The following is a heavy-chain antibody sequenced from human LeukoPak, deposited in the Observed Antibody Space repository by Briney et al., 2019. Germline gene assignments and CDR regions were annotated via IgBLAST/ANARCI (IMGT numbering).Heavy chain of an antibody. J-gene: IGHJ6*02. CDR1: GGSFSGYY. V-gene: IGHV4-34*01. CDR3: ARSAAGEQWLVGLYYYYYGMDV. Sequence: SETLSLTCAVYGGSFSGYYWSWIRQPPGKGLEWIGEINHSGSTNYNPSLKSRVTISVDTSKNQFSLKLSSVTAADTAVYYCARSAAGEQWLVGLYYYYYGMDVWGQGTTVTVSS. CDR2: INHSGST. D-gene: IGHD6-19*01.